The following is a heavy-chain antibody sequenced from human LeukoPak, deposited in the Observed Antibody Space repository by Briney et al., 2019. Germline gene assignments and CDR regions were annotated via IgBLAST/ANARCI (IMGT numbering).Heavy chain of an antibody. CDR1: GAPVNNHH. Sequence: PSETLSLTCSVSGAPVNNHHWGWIRQPAGKGLEWIGRITASGSTNYTPSLRSRVTISVDKSKNQLFLRLASVTAADTAVYYCARDKVVVAASGKYHFDYWGQGTLVAVSS. CDR3: ARDKVVVAASGKYHFDY. CDR2: ITASGST. V-gene: IGHV4-4*07. D-gene: IGHD2-15*01. J-gene: IGHJ4*02.